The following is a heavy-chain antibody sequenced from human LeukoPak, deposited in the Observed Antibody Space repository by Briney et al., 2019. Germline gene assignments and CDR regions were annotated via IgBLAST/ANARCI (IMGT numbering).Heavy chain of an antibody. V-gene: IGHV3-33*01. CDR2: IWYDGSNK. CDR3: VRQLVRDLAFDI. J-gene: IGHJ3*02. CDR1: GFTFSSYG. Sequence: GGSLRLSCAASGFTFSSYGMHWVRQAPGKGLEWVAVIWYDGSNKYYADSVKGRFTISRDNSKNTLYLQMNSRRAEDTAVYYCVRQLVRDLAFDIWGQGTMVTVSS. D-gene: IGHD6-13*01.